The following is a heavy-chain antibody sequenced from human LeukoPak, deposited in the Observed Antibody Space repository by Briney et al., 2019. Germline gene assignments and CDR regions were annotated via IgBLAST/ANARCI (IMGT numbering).Heavy chain of an antibody. V-gene: IGHV1-8*03. Sequence: VASVKVSCKASGYTFTSYDINWVRQATGQGLEWMGWMNPNSGNTGYAQKSQGRVTITRNTSISTAYMELSSLRSEDTAVYYCARGSYCSSTSCYTGYYYYYYMDVWGKGTTVTVSS. CDR1: GYTFTSYD. J-gene: IGHJ6*03. CDR3: ARGSYCSSTSCYTGYYYYYYMDV. D-gene: IGHD2-2*02. CDR2: MNPNSGNT.